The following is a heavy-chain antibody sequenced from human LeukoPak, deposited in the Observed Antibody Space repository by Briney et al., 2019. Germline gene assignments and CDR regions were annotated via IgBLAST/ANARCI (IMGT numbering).Heavy chain of an antibody. CDR3: ATLRGYCGGDCYSLFS. D-gene: IGHD2-21*02. J-gene: IGHJ4*02. Sequence: ASVKVSCKVSGYTLTELSMHWVRQAPGKGLEWMGGFDPEDGETIYAQKFQGRVTMTEDTSTDTAYMELSSLRSEDTAVYYCATLRGYCGGDCYSLFSWGQGTLVTVSS. V-gene: IGHV1-24*01. CDR1: GYTLTELS. CDR2: FDPEDGET.